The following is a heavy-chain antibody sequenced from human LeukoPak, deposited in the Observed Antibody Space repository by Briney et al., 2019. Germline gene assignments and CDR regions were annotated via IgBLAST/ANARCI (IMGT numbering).Heavy chain of an antibody. J-gene: IGHJ3*02. D-gene: IGHD3-3*01. V-gene: IGHV3-21*01. CDR1: GFAFSRYS. CDR3: ARDGYDFWSGRGAFDI. CDR2: ISSSSNYM. Sequence: GGSLRLSCAAAGFAFSRYSMNWVRQTPGKGLEWVSSISSSSNYMYYTASVRGRFTISRDDAKNSLYLQMNSLRAEDTAVYYCARDGYDFWSGRGAFDIWGQGTMVTVSS.